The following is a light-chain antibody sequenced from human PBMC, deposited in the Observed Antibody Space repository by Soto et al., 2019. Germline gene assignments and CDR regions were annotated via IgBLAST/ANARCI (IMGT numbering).Light chain of an antibody. V-gene: IGKV3-15*01. J-gene: IGKJ2*02. CDR3: QQYHNWPRT. Sequence: DIVMTQSPGTLSVSPGERATLYCRASQSVNSNLAWYQQKPGQAPRLLINGASTRATGIPARLGGSGSGTEFTLTINSLQSEDFAVYYCQQYHNWPRTLGQVTKLEI. CDR2: GAS. CDR1: QSVNSN.